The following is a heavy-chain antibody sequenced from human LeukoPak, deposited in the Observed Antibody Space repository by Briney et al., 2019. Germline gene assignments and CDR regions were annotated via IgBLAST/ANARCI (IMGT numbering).Heavy chain of an antibody. CDR3: ARGVRDVVVPAAKYNWFDP. CDR2: RNHSGST. D-gene: IGHD2-2*01. Sequence: PSETLSLTCAVSGGSFSGYYWSWIRQPPGKGLEWIGERNHSGSTNYNPSLKSRVTISVDTSKNQFSLKLSSVTAADTAVYYCARGVRDVVVPAAKYNWFDPWGQGTLVTVSS. CDR1: GGSFSGYY. V-gene: IGHV4-34*01. J-gene: IGHJ5*02.